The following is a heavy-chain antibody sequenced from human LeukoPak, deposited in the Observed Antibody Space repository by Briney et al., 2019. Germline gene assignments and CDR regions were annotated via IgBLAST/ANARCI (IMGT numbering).Heavy chain of an antibody. CDR1: GFTFSSYG. V-gene: IGHV3-33*01. Sequence: GGSLRLSCAASGFTFSSYGMHWVRQAPGKGLEWVAVIWYDGSNKYYADSVKGRFTISRDNSKNTVYLQMDSLRAEDTAVYYCARDSPRTGPWGQGILVIVSS. J-gene: IGHJ5*02. CDR3: ARDSPRTGP. CDR2: IWYDGSNK. D-gene: IGHD1-1*01.